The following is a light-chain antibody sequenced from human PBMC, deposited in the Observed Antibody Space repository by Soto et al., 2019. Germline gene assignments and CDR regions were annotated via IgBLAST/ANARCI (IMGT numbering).Light chain of an antibody. CDR1: SSDVGGYNY. Sequence: QSVLTQPPSASGSPGQSVAISCTGTSSDVGGYNYVSWYQQHPGNAPKLMIYEVSNRPSGVSNRFSGSKSGNTASLTISGLQAEDEADYYCSSYTSSSTVVFGGGTKVTVL. CDR2: EVS. J-gene: IGLJ2*01. CDR3: SSYTSSSTVV. V-gene: IGLV2-14*01.